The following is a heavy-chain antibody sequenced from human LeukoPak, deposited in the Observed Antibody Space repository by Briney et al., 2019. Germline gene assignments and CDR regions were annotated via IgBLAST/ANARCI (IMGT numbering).Heavy chain of an antibody. Sequence: GGSLRLSCAASGFTFSNAWMSWVRQAPGKGLEWVGRIKSKTDGGTTDYAAPVKGRFTISRDDSKNTLYLQMNGLKTEDTAVYYCTTAYSGSYYNFDYWGQGTLVTVSS. CDR2: IKSKTDGGTT. J-gene: IGHJ4*02. CDR3: TTAYSGSYYNFDY. D-gene: IGHD1-26*01. CDR1: GFTFSNAW. V-gene: IGHV3-15*01.